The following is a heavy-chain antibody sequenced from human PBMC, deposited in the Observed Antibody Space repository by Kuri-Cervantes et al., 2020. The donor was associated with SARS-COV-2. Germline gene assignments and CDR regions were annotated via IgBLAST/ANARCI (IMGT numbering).Heavy chain of an antibody. CDR1: GYSISSGSY. Sequence: ESLKISCAVSGYSISSGSYWSWIRQSPDKGLEWIATINHVGTTYFNPSLESRVTISVDTSKNQFSLKLSSVTAADTAVYYCARLSGYDGFDYWGQGTLVTVSS. CDR3: ARLSGYDGFDY. V-gene: IGHV4-38-2*01. J-gene: IGHJ4*02. D-gene: IGHD5-12*01. CDR2: INHVGTT.